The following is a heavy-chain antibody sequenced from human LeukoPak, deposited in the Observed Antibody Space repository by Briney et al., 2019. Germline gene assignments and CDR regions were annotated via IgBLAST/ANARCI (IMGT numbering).Heavy chain of an antibody. J-gene: IGHJ6*03. CDR1: GGSFSGYY. V-gene: IGHV4-34*01. CDR2: INHSGST. D-gene: IGHD1-26*01. Sequence: NPSETLSLTCAVYGGSFSGYYWSWIRQPPGKGLEWIGEINHSGSTNYNPSLKSRVTISVDTSKNQFSLKLSSVTAADTAVYYCARLRRGYMDVWGKGTTVTVSS. CDR3: ARLRRGYMDV.